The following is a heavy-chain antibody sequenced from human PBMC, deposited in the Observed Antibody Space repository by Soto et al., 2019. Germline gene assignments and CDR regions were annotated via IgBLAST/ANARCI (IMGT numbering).Heavy chain of an antibody. CDR3: ARQGSSGYYPNDY. CDR1: GFTFSSYW. D-gene: IGHD3-22*01. J-gene: IGHJ4*02. CDR2: IKQDGSEK. V-gene: IGHV3-7*03. Sequence: EVQLVESGGGLVQPGGSLRLSCAASGFTFSSYWMSWVRQAPGKGLEWEANIKQDGSEKYYVDSVKGRFTISRDNAKNSLYLQMNSLRAEDTAVYYCARQGSSGYYPNDYWGQGTLVTVSS.